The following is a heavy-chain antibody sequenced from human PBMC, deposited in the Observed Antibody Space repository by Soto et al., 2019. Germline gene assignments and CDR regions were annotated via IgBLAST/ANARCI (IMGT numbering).Heavy chain of an antibody. J-gene: IGHJ4*02. CDR2: IYYSGST. V-gene: IGHV4-39*01. D-gene: IGHD3-10*01. CDR3: AGSPYGSGIYYKYPLDY. CDR1: GGSISSSRYY. Sequence: SETLSLTCTVSGGSISSSRYYWGWVRQPPGRGLEWIGNIYYSGSTYYNPSLKSRVTISVDTSKNQFSLKLSSVTAADTAVYYCAGSPYGSGIYYKYPLDYWGQGTLVTLSS.